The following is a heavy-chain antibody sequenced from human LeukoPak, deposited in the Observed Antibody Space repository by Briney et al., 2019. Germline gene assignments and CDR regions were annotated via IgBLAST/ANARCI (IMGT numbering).Heavy chain of an antibody. Sequence: GASVKVSCKASGYTFTSYYMHWVRQAPGQGLEWMGIINPSGGSTSYAQKFQGRVTMTRDTSTSTVYMELSSLRSEDTAVYYCASSNCRSTSCYFKYYYYYYMDVWGKGTTVTVSS. J-gene: IGHJ6*03. CDR3: ASSNCRSTSCYFKYYYYYYMDV. V-gene: IGHV1-46*01. CDR2: INPSGGST. CDR1: GYTFTSYY. D-gene: IGHD2-2*01.